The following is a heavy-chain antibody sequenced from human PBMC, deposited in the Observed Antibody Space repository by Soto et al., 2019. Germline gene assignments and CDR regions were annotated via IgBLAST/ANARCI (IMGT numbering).Heavy chain of an antibody. CDR2: IKQDGSEK. CDR3: ARVSRWLQFTHLDY. V-gene: IGHV3-7*03. J-gene: IGHJ4*02. CDR1: GFTFSSYW. D-gene: IGHD5-12*01. Sequence: ESGGGLVQPGGSLRLSCAASGFTFSSYWMSWVRQAPGKGLEWVANIKQDGSEKYYVDSVKGRFTIPRDNAKNSLYLQMNSLRAEDTAVYYCARVSRWLQFTHLDYWGQGTLVTVSS.